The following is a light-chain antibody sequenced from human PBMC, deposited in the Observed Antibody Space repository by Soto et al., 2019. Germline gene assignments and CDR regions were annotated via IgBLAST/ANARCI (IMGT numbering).Light chain of an antibody. CDR3: QTWATGIQV. CDR2: LNSDGSH. V-gene: IGLV4-69*01. CDR1: SGHVTYA. Sequence: QLVLTQSPSASASLGASVKLTCTLSSGHVTYAIAWHQQRPEKGPRYLMKLNSDGSHSKGDGIPDRFSGSSSGAERYLTISSLQSEDEADYYCQTWATGIQVFGGGTKLTVL. J-gene: IGLJ2*01.